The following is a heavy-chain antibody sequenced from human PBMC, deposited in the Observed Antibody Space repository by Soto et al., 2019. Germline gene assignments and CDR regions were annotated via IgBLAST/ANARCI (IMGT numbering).Heavy chain of an antibody. CDR1: GFTFSSYG. D-gene: IGHD2-15*01. CDR3: AKDRSDCSGGSCYVRVFDY. Sequence: GGSLRLSCAASGFTFSSYGMHWVRQAPGKGLEWVAVISYDGSNKYYADSVKGQFTISRDNSKNTLYLQMNSLRAEDTAVYYCAKDRSDCSGGSCYVRVFDYWGQGTLVTVSS. CDR2: ISYDGSNK. V-gene: IGHV3-30*18. J-gene: IGHJ4*02.